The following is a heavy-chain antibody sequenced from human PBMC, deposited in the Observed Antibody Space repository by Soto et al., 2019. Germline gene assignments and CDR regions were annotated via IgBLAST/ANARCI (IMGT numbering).Heavy chain of an antibody. D-gene: IGHD5-18*01. CDR3: ARYSPMVTGYGMDV. CDR2: IKQDGSEK. J-gene: IGHJ6*02. V-gene: IGHV3-7*01. Sequence: GGSLRLSCAASGFTFSSYWMSWVRQAPGKGLEWVANIKQDGSEKYYVDSVKGRFTISRDNAKNSLYLQMNSLRAEDTAVYYCARYSPMVTGYGMDVWGQGTTVTVSS. CDR1: GFTFSSYW.